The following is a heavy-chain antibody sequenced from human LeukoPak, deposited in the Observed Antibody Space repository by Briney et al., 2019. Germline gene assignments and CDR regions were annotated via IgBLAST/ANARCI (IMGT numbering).Heavy chain of an antibody. Sequence: PGGSLRLSCTASGFMFSRLGMQWVRQAPGEGPEWVAMIWHDGSVEEYADSVKGRFTISRDNSQNTLYLQMNSLRDDDTAVYYCAKEGDQFRGYLDAWGKGTTVTVSS. V-gene: IGHV3-33*06. J-gene: IGHJ6*03. CDR1: GFMFSRLG. CDR2: IWHDGSVE. CDR3: AKEGDQFRGYLDA. D-gene: IGHD3-16*01.